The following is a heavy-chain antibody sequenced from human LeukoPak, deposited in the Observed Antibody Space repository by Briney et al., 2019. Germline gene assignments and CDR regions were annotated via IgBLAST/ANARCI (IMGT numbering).Heavy chain of an antibody. V-gene: IGHV1-2*02. Sequence: ASVKVSCKASGYTFTGYYIHWVRQAPGQGLEWMGWIYPYSGDTNYAQNFQGRVTMTRDTSISTAYMELSSLKSDDTAVYYCARDRNSGSSLDIWGQGTMLTVPS. D-gene: IGHD6-6*01. J-gene: IGHJ3*02. CDR2: IYPYSGDT. CDR3: ARDRNSGSSLDI. CDR1: GYTFTGYY.